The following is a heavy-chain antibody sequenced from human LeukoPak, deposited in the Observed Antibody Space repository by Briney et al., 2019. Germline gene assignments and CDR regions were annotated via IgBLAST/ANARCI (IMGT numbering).Heavy chain of an antibody. J-gene: IGHJ4*02. V-gene: IGHV3-66*02. D-gene: IGHD6-13*01. CDR1: GYTASSSY. Sequence: GGSLRLSCAASGYTASSSYMSWVRQAPGKGLEWVSVIYGDGSPYYSDSVKGRFTIPRDNSKSTLYLHMNSLRVEDTAVYYCARVGIASAGLYYFDYWGQGTLVTVSS. CDR3: ARVGIASAGLYYFDY. CDR2: IYGDGSP.